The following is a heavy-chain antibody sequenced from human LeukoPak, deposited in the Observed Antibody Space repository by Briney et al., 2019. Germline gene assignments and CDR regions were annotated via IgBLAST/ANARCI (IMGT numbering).Heavy chain of an antibody. CDR2: INHSGST. D-gene: IGHD5-18*01. J-gene: IGHJ4*02. CDR1: GGSFSGYY. CDR3: AREGYSYGY. V-gene: IGHV4-34*01. Sequence: PSEALSLTRAVYGGSFSGYYWSWIRQPPGKGLEWIGEINHSGSTNYNPSLKSRVTISVDTSKNQFSLKLSSVTAADTAVYYCAREGYSYGYWGQGTLVTVSS.